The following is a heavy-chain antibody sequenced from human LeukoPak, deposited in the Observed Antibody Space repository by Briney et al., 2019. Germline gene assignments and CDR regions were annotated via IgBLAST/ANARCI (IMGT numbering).Heavy chain of an antibody. D-gene: IGHD1-20*01. CDR1: GFPFSIYG. Sequence: PGGSLRLSCAASGFPFSIYGMSWVRQAPRKGPEWVSSISSGSDYTYYADSVKGRFTISRDNSKNTLYLDMTSLRAGDTAIYYCAKIRVIGNWYYDLWGRGTLVAVSS. J-gene: IGHJ2*01. CDR3: AKIRVIGNWYYDL. V-gene: IGHV3-23*01. CDR2: ISSGSDYT.